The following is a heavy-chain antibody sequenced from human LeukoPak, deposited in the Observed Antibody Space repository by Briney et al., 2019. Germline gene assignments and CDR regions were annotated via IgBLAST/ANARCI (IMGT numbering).Heavy chain of an antibody. CDR1: GYTFTSYD. CDR2: MNPHSGNT. V-gene: IGHV1-8*01. J-gene: IGHJ5*02. D-gene: IGHD1-26*01. CDR3: ARDPIVGATTDWFDP. Sequence: ASVKVSCKASGYTFTSYDINWVRQATGQGLEWMGWMNPHSGNTVYAQKFQGRVTMTRNTAISTAYLELSSMRSEVTAVYYCARDPIVGATTDWFDPWGQGTLVTVYS.